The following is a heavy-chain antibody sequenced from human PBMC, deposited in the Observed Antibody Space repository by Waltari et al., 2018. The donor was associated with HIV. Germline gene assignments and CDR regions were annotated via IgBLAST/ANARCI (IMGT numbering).Heavy chain of an antibody. V-gene: IGHV3-23*01. Sequence: EVQLLESGGGLVQPGGSLRLSCAASGFTFSSYAMSWVRQAPGKGLEWVSAISGSGGSTYYADSVKGRFTSSRDNSKNTLYLQMNSLRAEDTAVYYCAKDGWTYYYDSSGYPRSRNDAFDIWGQGTMVTVSS. CDR3: AKDGWTYYYDSSGYPRSRNDAFDI. CDR1: GFTFSSYA. CDR2: ISGSGGST. J-gene: IGHJ3*02. D-gene: IGHD3-22*01.